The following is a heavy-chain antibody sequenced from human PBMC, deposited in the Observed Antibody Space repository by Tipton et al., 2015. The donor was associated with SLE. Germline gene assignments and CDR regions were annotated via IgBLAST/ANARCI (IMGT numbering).Heavy chain of an antibody. Sequence: SLRLSCAASGFTFDDYAMHWVRQAPGKGLKWVSGISWNSGNIDYADSVKGRFTISRDNAKNSLYLQMNSLRAEDTALYYCAKDPTMVQGVIMGGEFDYWGQGTLVTVSS. J-gene: IGHJ4*02. CDR1: GFTFDDYA. D-gene: IGHD3-10*01. CDR3: AKDPTMVQGVIMGGEFDY. V-gene: IGHV3-9*01. CDR2: ISWNSGNI.